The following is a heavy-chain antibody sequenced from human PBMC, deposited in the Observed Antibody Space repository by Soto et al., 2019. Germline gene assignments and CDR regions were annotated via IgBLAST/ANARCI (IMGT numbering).Heavy chain of an antibody. CDR3: EKDYRGYSSGWGFDY. J-gene: IGHJ4*02. CDR1: GFTFSSYG. CDR2: ISYGGSNK. Sequence: QVQLVESGGGVVQPGRSLRLSCAASGFTFSSYGMHWVRQAPGKGLEWVAVISYGGSNKYYADSVKGRFTISRDNSKNTRYLQMNSLRAEDTDVYYCEKDYRGYSSGWGFDYWGQGTLVTVSS. D-gene: IGHD6-19*01. V-gene: IGHV3-30*18.